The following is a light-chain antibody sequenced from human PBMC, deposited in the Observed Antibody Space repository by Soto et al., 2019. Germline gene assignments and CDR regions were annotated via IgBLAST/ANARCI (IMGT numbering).Light chain of an antibody. J-gene: IGKJ1*01. CDR2: AAS. CDR3: QQSNTARA. CDR1: RGISSY. Sequence: IQLTQSPSSLSASVGDRVTITWRAIRGISSYLAWYQQKPGKAPQLLIYAASSLQNGVPSRLSGIGSRTDFTLTISSLQPEDFATYYCQQSNTARAFGQGTKVEIK. V-gene: IGKV1-39*01.